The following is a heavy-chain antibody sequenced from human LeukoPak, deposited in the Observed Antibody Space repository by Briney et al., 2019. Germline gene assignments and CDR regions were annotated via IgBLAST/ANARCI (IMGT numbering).Heavy chain of an antibody. V-gene: IGHV3-23*01. CDR2: ISGNTGAT. D-gene: IGHD3-22*01. CDR3: ARVPYYYDSSGYYQEAFDI. Sequence: GGSLRLSCAASGFTFKNFVMTWVRQAPGQGLDWVSAISGNTGATYYADSVKGRFTISRDNSKNTLYLQMNSLRAEDTAVYYCARVPYYYDSSGYYQEAFDIWGQGTMVTVSS. CDR1: GFTFKNFV. J-gene: IGHJ3*02.